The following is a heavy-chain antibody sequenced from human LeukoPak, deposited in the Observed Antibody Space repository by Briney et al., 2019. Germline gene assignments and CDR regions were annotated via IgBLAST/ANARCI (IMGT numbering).Heavy chain of an antibody. D-gene: IGHD3-10*01. V-gene: IGHV4-31*01. CDR3: ARGRERITMVRGATPYYFDY. CDR1: GGSISSGGYY. CDR2: IYYSGST. Sequence: SQTLSLTCTVSGGSISSGGYYWSWIRQHPGKGLEWIGYIYYSGSTYYNPSLKSQVTISVDTSKNQFSLKLSSVTAADTAVYYCARGRERITMVRGATPYYFDYWGQGTLVTVSS. J-gene: IGHJ4*02.